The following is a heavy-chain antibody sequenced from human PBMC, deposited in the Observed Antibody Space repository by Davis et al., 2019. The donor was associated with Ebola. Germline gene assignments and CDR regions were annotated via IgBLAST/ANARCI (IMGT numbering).Heavy chain of an antibody. CDR3: ARGYERFGTGTRNWFDP. J-gene: IGHJ5*02. D-gene: IGHD1-7*01. CDR1: GGSISSGSYY. V-gene: IGHV4-61*09. CDR2: IYTSGST. Sequence: PSETLSLTCTVSGGSISSGSYYWSWIRQPAGKGLEWIGHIYTSGSTNYNPSLKSRVTISVDTSKNQFSLKLSSVTAADTAVYYCARGYERFGTGTRNWFDPWGQGTLVTVSS.